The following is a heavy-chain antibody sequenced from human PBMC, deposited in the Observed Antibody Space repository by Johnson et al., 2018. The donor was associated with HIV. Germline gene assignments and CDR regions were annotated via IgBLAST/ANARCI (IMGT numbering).Heavy chain of an antibody. D-gene: IGHD1-1*01. J-gene: IGHJ3*01. CDR1: GFSFRNYW. CDR2: IKSDGTST. V-gene: IGHV3-74*01. CDR3: ATVWRNEGRHSFDV. Sequence: VQLVESGGGLVQPGGSLRLSCAVSGFSFRNYWMEWVRQAPGKGLVWVSRIKSDGTSTTYADSVRGRFTISRDNANNTLYLQMNSLRVEDTALYFCATVWRNEGRHSFDVWGLGTMVTVSS.